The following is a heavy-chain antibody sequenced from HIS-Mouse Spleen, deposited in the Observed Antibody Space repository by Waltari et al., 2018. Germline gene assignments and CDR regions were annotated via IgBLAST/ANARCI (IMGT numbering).Heavy chain of an antibody. Sequence: EVQLVESGGGLVKPGGSLRLSCAASGFTFSSYSMNWVRQAPGKGLEWVSSISSSSSYRYYADSVKGRFTIARDNAKNSLYLQMNSLRAEDTAVYYCARDLEQLGYYYYGMDVWGQGTTVTVSS. CDR1: GFTFSSYS. J-gene: IGHJ6*02. D-gene: IGHD6-13*01. CDR2: ISSSSSYR. V-gene: IGHV3-21*01. CDR3: ARDLEQLGYYYYGMDV.